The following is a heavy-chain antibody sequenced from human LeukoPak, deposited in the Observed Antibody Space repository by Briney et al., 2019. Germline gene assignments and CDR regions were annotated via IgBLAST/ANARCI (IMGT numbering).Heavy chain of an antibody. CDR2: ISSSGSTI. Sequence: GGSLRLSCAASGFTFSDYYMSWIRQAPGKGLEWVSYISSSGSTIYYADSVKGRFTISRDNAKNSLYLQMNSLRAEDTAVYCCAKETQYYDFWSGYVYYFDYWGQGTLVTVSS. V-gene: IGHV3-11*01. CDR1: GFTFSDYY. CDR3: AKETQYYDFWSGYVYYFDY. J-gene: IGHJ4*02. D-gene: IGHD3-3*01.